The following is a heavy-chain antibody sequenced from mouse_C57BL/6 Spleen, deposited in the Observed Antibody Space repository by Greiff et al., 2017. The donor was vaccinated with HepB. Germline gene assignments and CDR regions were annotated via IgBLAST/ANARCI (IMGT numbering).Heavy chain of an antibody. CDR2: ILPGSGST. V-gene: IGHV1-9*01. CDR1: GYTFTGYW. D-gene: IGHD1-1*01. Sequence: QVQLKQSGAELMKPGASVKLSCKATGYTFTGYWIEWVKQRPGHGLEWIGEILPGSGSTNYNEKFKGKATFTADTSSNTAYMQLSSLTTEDSAIYYCARLGDYYGSSVYYFDYWGQGTTLTVSS. J-gene: IGHJ2*01. CDR3: ARLGDYYGSSVYYFDY.